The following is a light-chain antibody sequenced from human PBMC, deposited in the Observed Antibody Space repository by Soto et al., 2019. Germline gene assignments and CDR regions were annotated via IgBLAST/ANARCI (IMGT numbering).Light chain of an antibody. Sequence: IVLTHXPGXXXXSXXXRXTLXXXTSQSRGSNFLAWYQHKPGQAPRLLIYGASTRATGIPARFSGSGSGTDFTLTISRLEPEDFAVYYCQQYDNSPLTFGGGTKVDI. CDR2: GAS. J-gene: IGKJ4*01. CDR3: QQYDNSPLT. V-gene: IGKV3-20*01. CDR1: QSRGSNF.